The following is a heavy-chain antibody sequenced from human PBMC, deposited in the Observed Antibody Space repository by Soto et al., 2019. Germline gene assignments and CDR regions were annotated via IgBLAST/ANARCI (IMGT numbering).Heavy chain of an antibody. V-gene: IGHV4-4*02. CDR2: IYHSGST. CDR1: GGSISSSNW. J-gene: IGHJ6*02. CDR3: ARVFPRDWYYYYCGLDV. D-gene: IGHD2-21*02. Sequence: SETLSLTCAVSGGSISSSNWWSWVRQPPGKGLEWIGEIYHSGSTNYNPSLKSRVTISVDKSKNQFSLKLSSVTAADTAVYYCARVFPRDWYYYYCGLDVWGQGTTVTVSS.